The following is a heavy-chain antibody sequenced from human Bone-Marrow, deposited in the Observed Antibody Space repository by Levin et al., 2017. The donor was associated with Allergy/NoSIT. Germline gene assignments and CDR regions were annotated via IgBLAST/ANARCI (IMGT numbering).Heavy chain of an antibody. Sequence: ASVKVSCKGSGYSFTSYWISWVRQMPGKGLEWMGRIVPSDAYTNYSPAFQGHVTISADTSINTAYLQWSSLKSSDTAMYYCARRLSSGWYSVDYWGQGTLVTVSS. CDR3: ARRLSSGWYSVDY. V-gene: IGHV5-10-1*01. J-gene: IGHJ4*02. CDR1: GYSFTSYW. CDR2: IVPSDAYT. D-gene: IGHD6-19*01.